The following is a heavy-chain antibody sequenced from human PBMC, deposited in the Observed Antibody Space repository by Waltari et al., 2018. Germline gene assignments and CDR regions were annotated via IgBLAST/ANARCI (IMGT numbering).Heavy chain of an antibody. CDR1: GFTFSSYW. V-gene: IGHV3-7*03. D-gene: IGHD3-22*01. Sequence: EVQLVESGGGLVQPGGSRRLSCAASGFTFSSYWLRWVRQAPGKGLEWVANIKQDGSEKYYVDSVKGRFTISRDNAKNSLYLQMNSLRAEDTAVYYCARVAMIVVVIFDYWGQGTLVTVSS. CDR2: IKQDGSEK. CDR3: ARVAMIVVVIFDY. J-gene: IGHJ4*02.